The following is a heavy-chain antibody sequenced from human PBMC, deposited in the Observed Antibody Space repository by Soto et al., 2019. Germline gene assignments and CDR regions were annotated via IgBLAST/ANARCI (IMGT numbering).Heavy chain of an antibody. Sequence: ASVKVSCKASGYTFTGYYLHWVRQAPGQGLEYMGWINPNTGGTKYTQKFQGRVTMTRDTSTSTAYVELSSLSSDDTAVFYCARSLSTIGARPDYWGQGTLVTGSS. V-gene: IGHV1-2*02. CDR2: INPNTGGT. CDR1: GYTFTGYY. D-gene: IGHD6-6*01. J-gene: IGHJ4*02. CDR3: ARSLSTIGARPDY.